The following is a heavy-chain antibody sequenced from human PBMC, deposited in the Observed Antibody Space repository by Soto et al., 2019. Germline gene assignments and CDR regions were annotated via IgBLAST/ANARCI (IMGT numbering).Heavy chain of an antibody. CDR2: INHSGST. D-gene: IGHD5-12*01. CDR1: GGSFSGYY. J-gene: IGHJ5*02. Sequence: SETLSLTCAVYGGSFSGYYWSWIRQPPGKGLEWIGEINHSGSTNYNPSLKSRVTISVDTSKNQFSLKLSSVTAADTAVYYCARVVVRGYSRAHRQNWFDPWGQGTLVTVSS. CDR3: ARVVVRGYSRAHRQNWFDP. V-gene: IGHV4-34*01.